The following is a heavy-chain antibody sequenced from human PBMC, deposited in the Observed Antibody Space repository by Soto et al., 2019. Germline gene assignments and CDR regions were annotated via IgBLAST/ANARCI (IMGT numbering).Heavy chain of an antibody. Sequence: SETLSLTCTVSGGSISSGGYYWSWIRQHPGKGQEWIGYIYYSGSTYYNPSLKNRITISVDTSKNQFSLKLTSVTAADMAVYYCARSGFPWGQGTLVTVS. CDR3: ARSGFP. CDR2: IYYSGST. J-gene: IGHJ5*02. V-gene: IGHV4-31*03. D-gene: IGHD1-26*01. CDR1: GGSISSGGYY.